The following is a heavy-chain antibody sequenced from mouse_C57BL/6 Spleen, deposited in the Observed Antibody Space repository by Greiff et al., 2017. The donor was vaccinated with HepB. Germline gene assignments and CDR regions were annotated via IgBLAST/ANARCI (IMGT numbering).Heavy chain of an antibody. D-gene: IGHD1-1*01. V-gene: IGHV1-52*01. Sequence: QVQLKQPGAELVRPGSSVKLSCKASGYTFTSYWMHWVKQRPIQGLEWIGNIDPSDSETHYNQKFKDKATLTVDKSSSTAYMQLSSLTSEDSAVYYCARNDYYGSSYPLFDYWGQGTTLTVSS. CDR3: ARNDYYGSSYPLFDY. J-gene: IGHJ2*01. CDR1: GYTFTSYW. CDR2: IDPSDSET.